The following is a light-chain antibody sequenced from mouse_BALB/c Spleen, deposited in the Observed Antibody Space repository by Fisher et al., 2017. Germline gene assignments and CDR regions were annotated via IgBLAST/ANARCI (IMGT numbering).Light chain of an antibody. J-gene: IGKJ1*01. CDR3: SQSTHVPWT. V-gene: IGKV4-59*01. CDR2: DTS. Sequence: IVMTQSTAIMSASPGEKVTMTCSASSSVSYMHWYQQKSGTSPKRWIYDTSKLASGVPARFSGSGSGTDFTLKISRVEAEDLGVYFCSQSTHVPWTFGGGTKLEIK. CDR1: SSVSY.